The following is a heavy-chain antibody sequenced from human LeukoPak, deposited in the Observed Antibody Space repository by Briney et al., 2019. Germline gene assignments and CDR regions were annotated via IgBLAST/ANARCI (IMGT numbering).Heavy chain of an antibody. CDR1: GFTFSSYA. J-gene: IGHJ4*02. CDR2: ISGSGGST. D-gene: IGHD2-2*01. V-gene: IGHV3-23*01. Sequence: GGSLRLSCAAPGFTFSSYAMSWVRQAPGKGLEWVSAISGSGGSTYYAEYVKGRFTISRDNSKNTLYLQMNSLRAEDTAVYYCAKSRSSTSSHFDYWGQGTLVTVSS. CDR3: AKSRSSTSSHFDY.